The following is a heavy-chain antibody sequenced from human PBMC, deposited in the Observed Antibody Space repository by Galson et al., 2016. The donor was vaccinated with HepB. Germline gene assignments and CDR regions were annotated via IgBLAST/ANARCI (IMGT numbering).Heavy chain of an antibody. CDR3: ARDSGRREDV. CDR2: ISSNVGST. Sequence: SLRLSCAASGFTFSDYAMSWGRQAPGKGLEWVSSISSNVGSTYYADSVKGRFTISRDNAKNSLYLQMNTLRAEDTALYYCARDSGRREDVWGQGTTVTVSS. V-gene: IGHV3-23*01. J-gene: IGHJ6*02. CDR1: GFTFSDYA.